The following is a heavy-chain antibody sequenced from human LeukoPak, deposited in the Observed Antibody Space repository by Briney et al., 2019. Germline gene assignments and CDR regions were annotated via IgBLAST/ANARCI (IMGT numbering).Heavy chain of an antibody. D-gene: IGHD2-2*01. V-gene: IGHV4-34*01. Sequence: SETLSLTCAVYGGSFSGYYWSWIRQPPGKGLEWIGEINHSGSTNYNPSLKSRVTISVDTSKNQFSLKLSSVTAADTAVYYCARGKVGVPAAMPVVGFDYWGQGTLVTVSS. CDR3: ARGKVGVPAAMPVVGFDY. CDR1: GGSFSGYY. J-gene: IGHJ4*02. CDR2: INHSGST.